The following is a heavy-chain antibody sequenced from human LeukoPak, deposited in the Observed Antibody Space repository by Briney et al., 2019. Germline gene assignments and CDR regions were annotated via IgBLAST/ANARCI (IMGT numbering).Heavy chain of an antibody. CDR2: IYHSGST. Sequence: SETLXLTCTVPGYSISSGYYWGWIRPPPGKGLEWIGSIYHSGSTYYNPSLKRRVTISVDKSKNKFSLKLSSVTAADTAVYYCARDASGSYSSGYWGQGTLVTVSS. D-gene: IGHD1-26*01. J-gene: IGHJ4*02. CDR1: GYSISSGYY. CDR3: ARDASGSYSSGY. V-gene: IGHV4-38-2*02.